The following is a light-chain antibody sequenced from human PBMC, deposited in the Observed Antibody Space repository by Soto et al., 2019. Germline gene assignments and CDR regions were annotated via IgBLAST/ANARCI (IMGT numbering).Light chain of an antibody. Sequence: QSVRTQPASVSGSPGQSITISCTGTSSDVGGYNYVSWYQQHPGKAPKLMIYDVSNRPSGVSNRFSGSKSGNTASLTISGLQAEDEADYYCSSYTSSSTPFVFGTG. CDR3: SSYTSSSTPFV. V-gene: IGLV2-14*01. J-gene: IGLJ1*01. CDR2: DVS. CDR1: SSDVGGYNY.